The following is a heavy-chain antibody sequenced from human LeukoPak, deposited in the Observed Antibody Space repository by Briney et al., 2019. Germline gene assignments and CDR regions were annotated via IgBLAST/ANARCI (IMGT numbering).Heavy chain of an antibody. CDR2: INWNGGDT. CDR3: AKDSKAVTGTGNIDY. V-gene: IGHV3-20*04. Sequence: GGSLRLSCTTSGFTLDDYGVTWVRQAPGKGLEWVSSINWNGGDTDYADSVKGRFTISRDNSKNSLYLQMNSLRAQDTALYYCAKDSKAVTGTGNIDYWGQGTLVTVSS. D-gene: IGHD6-19*01. CDR1: GFTLDDYG. J-gene: IGHJ4*02.